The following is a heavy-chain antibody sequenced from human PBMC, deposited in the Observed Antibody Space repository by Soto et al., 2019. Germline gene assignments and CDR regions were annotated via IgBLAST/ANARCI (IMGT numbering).Heavy chain of an antibody. D-gene: IGHD1-7*01. J-gene: IGHJ4*02. V-gene: IGHV3-21*01. CDR3: AREPIYNWNYASLQYFDY. CDR1: GFTFSSYS. CDR2: ISSSSSYI. Sequence: VGSLRLSCAASGFTFSSYSMNWVRQAPGKGLEWVSSISSSSSYIYYADSVKGRFTISRDNAKNSLYLQMNSLRAEDTAVYYCAREPIYNWNYASLQYFDYWGQGTLVTVSS.